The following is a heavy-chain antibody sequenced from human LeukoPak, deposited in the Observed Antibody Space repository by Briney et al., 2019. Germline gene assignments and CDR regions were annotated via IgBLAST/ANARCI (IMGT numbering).Heavy chain of an antibody. D-gene: IGHD2-2*01. CDR1: GFTFSSYG. CDR3: AREELVVVPAALGY. J-gene: IGHJ4*02. Sequence: GGSLRLSCAASGFTFSSYGMHWVRQAPGKGLEWVAVIWYDGSNKYYADSVKGRFTISRDNSKNTLYLQMNSLRAEDTAVYYCAREELVVVPAALGYWGQGTLVTVSS. CDR2: IWYDGSNK. V-gene: IGHV3-33*01.